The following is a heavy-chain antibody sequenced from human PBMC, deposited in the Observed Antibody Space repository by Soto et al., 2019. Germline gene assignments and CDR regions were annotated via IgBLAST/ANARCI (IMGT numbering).Heavy chain of an antibody. CDR2: MNPNSGNT. D-gene: IGHD6-13*01. J-gene: IGHJ4*02. CDR3: ARGLLGYSSSWYVWVY. Sequence: ASVKVSFKASGYTFTSYDINWVRQATGQGLEWMGWMNPNSGNTGYAQKFQGRVTMTRNTSISTAYMELSSLRSEDTAVYYCARGLLGYSSSWYVWVYWGQGTLVTVSS. V-gene: IGHV1-8*01. CDR1: GYTFTSYD.